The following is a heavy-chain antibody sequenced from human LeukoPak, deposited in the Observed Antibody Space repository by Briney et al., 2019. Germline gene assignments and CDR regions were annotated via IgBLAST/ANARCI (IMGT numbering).Heavy chain of an antibody. D-gene: IGHD6-13*01. CDR3: ARQLVPARSNWFDP. Sequence: SETLSLTCAVSGYSISSGYYWGWIRQPPGRGLEWIGSIYHSGSTYYNPSLKSRVTISVDTSKNQFSLKLSSVTAADTAVCYCARQLVPARSNWFDPWGQGTLVTVSS. V-gene: IGHV4-38-2*01. CDR1: GYSISSGYY. J-gene: IGHJ5*02. CDR2: IYHSGST.